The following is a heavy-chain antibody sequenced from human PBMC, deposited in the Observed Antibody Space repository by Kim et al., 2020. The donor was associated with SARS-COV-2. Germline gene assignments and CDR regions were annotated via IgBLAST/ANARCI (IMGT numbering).Heavy chain of an antibody. CDR3: ARSETTVTREFDY. J-gene: IGHJ4*02. CDR2: ISYDGSNK. D-gene: IGHD4-17*01. Sequence: GGSLRLSCAASGFTFSSYAMHWVRQAPGKGLEWVAVISYDGSNKYYADSVKGRFTISRDNSKNTLYLQMNSLRAEDTAVYYCARSETTVTREFDYWGQGTLVTVSS. V-gene: IGHV3-30-3*01. CDR1: GFTFSSYA.